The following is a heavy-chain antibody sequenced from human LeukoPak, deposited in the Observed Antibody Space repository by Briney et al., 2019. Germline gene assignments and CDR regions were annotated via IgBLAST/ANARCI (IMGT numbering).Heavy chain of an antibody. CDR3: ARDACGGDCNAYFDY. CDR1: GFTFSSYS. V-gene: IGHV3-21*01. J-gene: IGHJ4*02. Sequence: GGSLRLSCAASGFTFSSYSMNWVRQAPGKGLDWVSSISSSSSYIYYAESVKGRFTISRDNAKNSLYLQMNSLRAEDTAVYYCARDACGGDCNAYFDYWGQGTLVTVSS. D-gene: IGHD2-21*02. CDR2: ISSSSSYI.